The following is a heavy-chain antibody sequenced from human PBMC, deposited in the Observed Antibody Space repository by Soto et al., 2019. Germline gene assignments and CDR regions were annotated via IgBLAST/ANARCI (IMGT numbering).Heavy chain of an antibody. D-gene: IGHD3-22*01. CDR2: INPNSGGT. CDR1: GYTFTGYY. Sequence: ASVKVSCKASGYTFTGYYMHWVRQAPGQGLEWMGWINPNSGGTNYAQKFQGWVTMTRDTSISTAYMELSRLRSDDTAVYYCERGMSMIGIGGMDVWGQGTMVTVSS. V-gene: IGHV1-2*04. J-gene: IGHJ6*02. CDR3: ERGMSMIGIGGMDV.